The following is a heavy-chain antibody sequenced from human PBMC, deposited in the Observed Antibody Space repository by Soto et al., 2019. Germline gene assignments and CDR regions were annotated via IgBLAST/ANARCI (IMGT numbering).Heavy chain of an antibody. V-gene: IGHV3-23*01. J-gene: IGHJ5*02. Sequence: PGGSLRLSCVVSGHTFSNYAMSWVRLAPGKGLEWVAAISSSGAVTYYADSVKGRFTISRDNFKNTLYLQMSDLGADDTALYFCASPPDNLYNAKWGAWVDPWGQGTLVTVSS. CDR3: ASPPDNLYNAKWGAWVDP. CDR2: ISSSGAVT. D-gene: IGHD3-16*01. CDR1: GHTFSNYA.